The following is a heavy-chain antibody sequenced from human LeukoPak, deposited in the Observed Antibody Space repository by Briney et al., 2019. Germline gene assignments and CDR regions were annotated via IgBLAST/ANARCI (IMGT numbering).Heavy chain of an antibody. Sequence: GGSLRLSCSASAFTFSTYAMSWVRQAPGKGLEWVSSITSSSSFIYYADSVKGRFTISRDNAKNSLYLQMNSLRAEDTAIYYCARAAEASCRGTSCYRYFHHWGQGTLVIVSS. J-gene: IGHJ1*01. D-gene: IGHD2-2*01. CDR2: ITSSSSFI. V-gene: IGHV3-21*01. CDR3: ARAAEASCRGTSCYRYFHH. CDR1: AFTFSTYA.